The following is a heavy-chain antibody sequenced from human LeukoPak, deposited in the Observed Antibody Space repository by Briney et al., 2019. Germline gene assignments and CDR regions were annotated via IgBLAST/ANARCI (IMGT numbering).Heavy chain of an antibody. CDR3: ARDYTNFLDSLDAFDI. Sequence: ASVKVSCKTSGYTFRNYGISWVRQAPGQGLEWMGWISTYHVNPNYAQKIQGRVTMTTETSTSTVYMELRSLKSDDMAVYYCARDYTNFLDSLDAFDIWGQGTLVTVSS. CDR1: GYTFRNYG. J-gene: IGHJ3*02. D-gene: IGHD3-16*01. CDR2: ISTYHVNP. V-gene: IGHV1-18*03.